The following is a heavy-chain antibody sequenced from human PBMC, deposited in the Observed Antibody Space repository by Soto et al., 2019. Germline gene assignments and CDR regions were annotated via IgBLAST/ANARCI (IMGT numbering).Heavy chain of an antibody. CDR2: IFCLGSS. CDR3: SRHSLALRKNNWFDP. CDR1: GDSIISSDFY. Sequence: KTSETLSLTCTVSGDSIISSDFYWGWVRQPPGKGLEWIGSIFCLGSSYYNPSLKSRVTMSVDTSKNQFSLRLRSVTTADTALYFCSRHSLALRKNNWFDPWGQGIMVTVSS. J-gene: IGHJ5*02. V-gene: IGHV4-39*01. D-gene: IGHD3-3*02.